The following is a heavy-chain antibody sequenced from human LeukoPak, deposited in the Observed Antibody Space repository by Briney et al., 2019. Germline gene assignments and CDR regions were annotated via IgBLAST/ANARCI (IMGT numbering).Heavy chain of an antibody. D-gene: IGHD3-9*01. CDR1: GFTFSSYE. V-gene: IGHV3-48*03. CDR2: ISSTSDNI. CDR3: ARGVANYDILTGYYSPYGAFDV. J-gene: IGHJ3*01. Sequence: GGSLRLSCAASGFTFSSYEMNWVRQAPGKGLEWVSYISSTSDNIYYADSVKGRFTISRDNAKNSLYLQMNSLRGDDTALYYCARGVANYDILTGYYSPYGAFDVWGQGTMVTVSS.